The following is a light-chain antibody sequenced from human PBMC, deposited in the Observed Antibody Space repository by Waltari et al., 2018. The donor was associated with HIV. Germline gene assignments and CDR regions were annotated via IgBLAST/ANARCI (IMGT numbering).Light chain of an antibody. Sequence: QSVLTQPPSVSGAPGQRVTIFCSGSSTNIGAPYDVHWYQQFPGTAPKLLIFGNTNRPSGVPDRFSGSKSGTSSSRAITGLQAEDEADYYCQSYDSSLSAPVVFGGGTKLTVL. CDR1: STNIGAPYD. J-gene: IGLJ2*01. CDR2: GNT. V-gene: IGLV1-40*01. CDR3: QSYDSSLSAPVV.